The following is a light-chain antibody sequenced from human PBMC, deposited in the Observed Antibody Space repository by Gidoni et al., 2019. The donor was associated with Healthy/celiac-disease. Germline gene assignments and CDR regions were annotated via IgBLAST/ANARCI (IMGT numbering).Light chain of an antibody. J-gene: IGKJ3*01. CDR3: QQYYSTPFT. CDR2: WAS. Sequence: DIVMTQSPDSLAVSLGERATINCKSSQSVLYSSNNKNYLAWYLHKPGQPPKLLIYWASTRESGVPDRFSGSGSGTDFTLTISSLQAEDVAVYYCQQYYSTPFTFGPGTKVDIK. CDR1: QSVLYSSNNKNY. V-gene: IGKV4-1*01.